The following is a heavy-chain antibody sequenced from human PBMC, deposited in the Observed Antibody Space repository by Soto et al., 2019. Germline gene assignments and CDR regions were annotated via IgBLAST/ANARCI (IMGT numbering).Heavy chain of an antibody. CDR1: GGSISSSSYY. CDR3: ARQGILSRGFDY. D-gene: IGHD1-20*01. J-gene: IGHJ4*02. V-gene: IGHV4-39*01. CDR2: IYYSGST. Sequence: PSETLSLTCTVSGGSISSSSYYWGWIRQPPGKGLEWIGSIYYSGSTYYNPSLKSRVTISVDTSKNQFSLKLSSVTAADTAVYYCARQGILSRGFDYWGQGTLVTVSS.